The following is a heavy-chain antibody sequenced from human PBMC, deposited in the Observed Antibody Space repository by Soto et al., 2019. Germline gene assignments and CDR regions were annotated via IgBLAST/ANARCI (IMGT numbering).Heavy chain of an antibody. CDR2: ISSSSSYI. Sequence: EVQLVESGGGLVKPGGSLRLSCAASGFTFSSYSMNWVRQAPGKGLEWVSSISSSSSYIYYADSVKGRFTISRDNAKNSLYLQMNSLRAEDTAVYYCARDTLSSSWNHYSSSGMDVWGQGTTVTVSS. J-gene: IGHJ6*02. D-gene: IGHD6-13*01. V-gene: IGHV3-21*01. CDR3: ARDTLSSSWNHYSSSGMDV. CDR1: GFTFSSYS.